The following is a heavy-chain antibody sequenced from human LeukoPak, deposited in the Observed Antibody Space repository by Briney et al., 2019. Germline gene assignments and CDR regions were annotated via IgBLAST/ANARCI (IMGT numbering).Heavy chain of an antibody. CDR1: GGSISSYY. CDR3: ARLRISMVRGVIMDYYYYMDV. V-gene: IGHV4-4*09. Sequence: SETLSLTCTVSGGSISSYYWSWIRQPPGKGLEWIGYMYTSGITNYNPSLKSRVTISVDTSKNQFSLKLSSVTAADTAVYYCARLRISMVRGVIMDYYYYMDVWGKGTTVTVSS. J-gene: IGHJ6*03. CDR2: MYTSGIT. D-gene: IGHD3-10*01.